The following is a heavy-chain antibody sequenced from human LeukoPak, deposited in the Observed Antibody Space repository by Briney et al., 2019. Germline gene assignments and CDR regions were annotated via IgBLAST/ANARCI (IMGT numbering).Heavy chain of an antibody. Sequence: GGSLRLSCALSGFALDSNYMNWVRQAPGKGLEWVSIINLRGRTYHIDSVRGRFTISRDISRNTLYLQMNGLRVEGTAIYYCAGRQGFDLWGRGTMVIVSS. CDR3: AGRQGFDL. J-gene: IGHJ3*01. CDR2: INLRGRT. V-gene: IGHV3-53*01. CDR1: GFALDSNY.